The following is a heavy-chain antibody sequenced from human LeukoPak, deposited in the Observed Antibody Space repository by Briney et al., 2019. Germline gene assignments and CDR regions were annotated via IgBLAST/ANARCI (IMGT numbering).Heavy chain of an antibody. CDR1: GYTFTGYY. V-gene: IGHV1-2*02. J-gene: IGHJ6*03. D-gene: IGHD3-3*01. CDR3: ARGISLGAYYYMDV. CDR2: INPNSGGT. Sequence: GASVKVSCKASGYTFTGYYMHWVRQAPGQGLEWMGWINPNSGGTNYAQKFQGRVTMTRDTSISTAYMELSRLRSDDTAVYYCARGISLGAYYYMDVWGKGTTVTVPS.